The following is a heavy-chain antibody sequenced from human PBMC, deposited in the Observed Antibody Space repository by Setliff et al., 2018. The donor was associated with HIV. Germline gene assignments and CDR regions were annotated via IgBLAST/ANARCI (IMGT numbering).Heavy chain of an antibody. CDR3: ARFVVVTATWGSDYYYYMDV. CDR2: IYYTGST. D-gene: IGHD2-21*02. V-gene: IGHV4-59*11. Sequence: SETLSLTCIVSGGSIRSHYWSWIRQPPGKGLEWIGYIYYTGSTNYNPSLKSRVTISVDTSKNQFSLKLSSVTAADTAVYYCARFVVVTATWGSDYYYYMDVWGKGTTVTVSS. CDR1: GGSIRSHY. J-gene: IGHJ6*03.